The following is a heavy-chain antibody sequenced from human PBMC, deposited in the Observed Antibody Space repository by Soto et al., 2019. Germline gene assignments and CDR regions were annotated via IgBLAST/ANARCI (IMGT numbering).Heavy chain of an antibody. CDR3: ARRAAAEDYYYYGMDV. Sequence: ASVKVSFKASGGTFSSYAISWVRHAPGRGLEWMGGIIPIFGTANYAQKFQGRVTITADESTSTAYMELSSLRSEDTAVYYCARRAAAEDYYYYGMDVWGQGTTVTVSS. CDR2: IIPIFGTA. V-gene: IGHV1-69*13. D-gene: IGHD6-13*01. J-gene: IGHJ6*02. CDR1: GGTFSSYA.